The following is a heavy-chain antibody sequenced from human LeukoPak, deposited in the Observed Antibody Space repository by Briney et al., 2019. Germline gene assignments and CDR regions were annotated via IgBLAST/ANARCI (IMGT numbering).Heavy chain of an antibody. CDR1: GGSISSYY. V-gene: IGHV4-59*08. D-gene: IGHD1-26*01. J-gene: IGHJ4*02. CDR3: ARRSSSGSCSWAFDY. Sequence: PSETLSLTCTVSGGSISSYYWSWIRQPPGKGLEWIGYIYYSGSTNYNPSLKSRVTISVDTSKNQFSLKLSSVTAADMAVYYCARRSSSGSCSWAFDYWGQGTLVTVSS. CDR2: IYYSGST.